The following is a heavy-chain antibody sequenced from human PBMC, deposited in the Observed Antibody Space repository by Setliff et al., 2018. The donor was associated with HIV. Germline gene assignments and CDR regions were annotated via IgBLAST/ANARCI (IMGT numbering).Heavy chain of an antibody. CDR2: IYYSGST. CDR3: SRGGGYSSSPSL. CDR1: GGSISSYY. J-gene: IGHJ4*02. D-gene: IGHD6-13*01. V-gene: IGHV4-59*01. Sequence: PSETLSLTCTVSGGSISSYYWSWIRQPPGKGLEWIGYIYYSGSTNYNPSLKNRVTISIDTSKKQFSLNLSSVTAADTAVYYCSRGGGYSSSPSLWGQGTLVTVSS.